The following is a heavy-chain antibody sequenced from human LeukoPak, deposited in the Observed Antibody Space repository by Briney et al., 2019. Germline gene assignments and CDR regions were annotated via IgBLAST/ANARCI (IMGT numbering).Heavy chain of an antibody. J-gene: IGHJ4*02. CDR2: ISYDGSNK. V-gene: IGHV3-30*18. CDR3: AKAGPWSEYDVAYFDF. Sequence: AGGSLRLSCAASGFTFSSYGMHWVRQAPGKGLEWVAVISYDGSNKYYADSVKGRFTISRDNSKNTLYLQMNSLRAEDTAVYFCAKAGPWSEYDVAYFDFWGQGTLLIVSS. D-gene: IGHD3-10*01. CDR1: GFTFSSYG.